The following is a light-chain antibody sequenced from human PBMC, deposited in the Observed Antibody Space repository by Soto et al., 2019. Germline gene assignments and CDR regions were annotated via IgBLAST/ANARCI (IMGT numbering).Light chain of an antibody. V-gene: IGLV2-14*01. J-gene: IGLJ1*01. CDR2: DVS. CDR1: SRDVGGYKY. CDR3: SSYTSSSTL. Sequence: QSVLTQPASVSGSPGQSITISCTGTSRDVGGYKYVSWYQQHPGKAPKLIIYDVSDRPSGISNRFSGSKSGNKASLTISGLQAEDEADYYCSSYTSSSTLFGTGTKVTVL.